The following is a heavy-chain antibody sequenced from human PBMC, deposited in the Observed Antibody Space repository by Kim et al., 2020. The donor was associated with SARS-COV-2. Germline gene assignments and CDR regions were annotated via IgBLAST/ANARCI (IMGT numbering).Heavy chain of an antibody. D-gene: IGHD3-22*01. J-gene: IGHJ4*02. CDR1: GGSIGSSY. Sequence: SETLSLTCTVSGGSIGSSYWSWIRQPPGKGLRYMGDIVYSGVNAYNPSLKIQFTFSVDTSKNKLSLRLTSLTPADPPIYYFAGGAPFIVIWGQETRVPV. CDR3: AGGAPFIVI. CDR2: IVYSGVN. V-gene: IGHV4-59*01.